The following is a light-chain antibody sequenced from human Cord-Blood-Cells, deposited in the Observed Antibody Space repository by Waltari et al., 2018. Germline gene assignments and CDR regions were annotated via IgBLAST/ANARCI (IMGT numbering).Light chain of an antibody. CDR2: EGS. Sequence: QSALTQPASVSGSPGQSITISCTGTSSDVGSYNLVSWYQQHPGKAPKLMIYEGSKRPSGVSNRLSGSKSGNTASLTISGLQAEDGADYYCCSYAGSSTFYVFGTGTKVTVL. V-gene: IGLV2-23*01. CDR1: SSDVGSYNL. J-gene: IGLJ1*01. CDR3: CSYAGSSTFYV.